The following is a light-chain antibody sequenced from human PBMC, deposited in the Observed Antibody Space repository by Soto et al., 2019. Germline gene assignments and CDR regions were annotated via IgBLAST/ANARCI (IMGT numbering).Light chain of an antibody. CDR3: QQYHIYSWT. Sequence: IQMTQSTSTLSASVGDRVTITCRASQDIGTWLAWYQQKPEKAPKVLIYRASHLESGVPSRFSASGSGTEFSLTINSLQADDFATYYCQQYHIYSWTFGQGTKVAIK. V-gene: IGKV1-5*03. CDR2: RAS. J-gene: IGKJ1*01. CDR1: QDIGTW.